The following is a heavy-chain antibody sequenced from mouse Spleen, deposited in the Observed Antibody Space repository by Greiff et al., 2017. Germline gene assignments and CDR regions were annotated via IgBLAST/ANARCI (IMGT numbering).Heavy chain of an antibody. D-gene: IGHD1-2*01. CDR2: ISSGSSTI. V-gene: IGHV5-17*02. J-gene: IGHJ2*01. CDR3: ARDLITTAYFDY. Sequence: EVKVVESGGGLVQPGGSRKLSCAASGFTFSSFGMHWVRQAPEKGLEWVAYISSGSSTIYYADTVKGRFTISRDNPKNTLFLQMTSLRSEDTAMYYCARDLITTAYFDYWGQGTTLTVSS. CDR1: GFTFSSFG.